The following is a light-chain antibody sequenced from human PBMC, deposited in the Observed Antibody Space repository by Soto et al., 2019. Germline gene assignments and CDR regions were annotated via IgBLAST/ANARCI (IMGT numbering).Light chain of an antibody. Sequence: QAVVTQEPSLTVSPGGTGTLTCASSTGAVTSGYYPNWFQQKPGQAPTSLIYSTTNRHSWTPARFSGSLLGGKAALTLSGVQPEDEAEYYCLLYYDGARVFGGRTKLTVL. CDR2: STT. J-gene: IGLJ2*01. CDR1: TGAVTSGYY. CDR3: LLYYDGARV. V-gene: IGLV7-43*01.